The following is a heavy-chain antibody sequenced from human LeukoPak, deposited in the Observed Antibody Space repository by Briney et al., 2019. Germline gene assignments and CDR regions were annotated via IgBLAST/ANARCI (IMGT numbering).Heavy chain of an antibody. Sequence: SSVKVSCKASGYTFTRYYMHWVRQAPGQGLEWMGWISAYNGNTNYAQNLQGRVTMTTDTSTSTAYMELRSLRSDDTAVYYCARDDGGHIVVVTAYHDAFDIWGQGTMVTVSS. CDR3: ARDDGGHIVVVTAYHDAFDI. CDR1: GYTFTRYY. J-gene: IGHJ3*02. D-gene: IGHD2-21*02. CDR2: ISAYNGNT. V-gene: IGHV1-18*04.